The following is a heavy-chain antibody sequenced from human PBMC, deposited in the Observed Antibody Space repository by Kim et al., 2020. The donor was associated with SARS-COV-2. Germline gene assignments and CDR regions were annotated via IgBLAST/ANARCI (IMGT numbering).Heavy chain of an antibody. CDR2: IIPILGIA. Sequence: SVKVSCKASGGTFSSYAISWVRQAPGQGLEWMGRIIPILGIANYAQKFQGRVTITADKSTSTAYMELSSLRSEDTAVYYCARGYGDYPYYYYMDVWGKGTTVTVSS. J-gene: IGHJ6*03. D-gene: IGHD4-17*01. V-gene: IGHV1-69*04. CDR3: ARGYGDYPYYYYMDV. CDR1: GGTFSSYA.